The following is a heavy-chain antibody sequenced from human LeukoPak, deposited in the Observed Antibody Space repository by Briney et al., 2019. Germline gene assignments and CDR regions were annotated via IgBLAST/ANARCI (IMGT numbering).Heavy chain of an antibody. D-gene: IGHD4-17*01. CDR1: GYSFSTYW. CDR3: ARSKGYGDSGRHRFDP. J-gene: IGHJ5*02. Sequence: GESLKISCKGSGYSFSTYWITWVRQMPGKGLEWMGIIYPGDSDTKYSPSFQGQVTISVDKSSSTAYLQWSSLKASDTAMYYCARSKGYGDSGRHRFDPWGQGTLVTVSS. V-gene: IGHV5-51*01. CDR2: IYPGDSDT.